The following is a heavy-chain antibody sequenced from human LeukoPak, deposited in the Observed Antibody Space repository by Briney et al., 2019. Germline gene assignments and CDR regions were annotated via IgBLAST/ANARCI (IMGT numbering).Heavy chain of an antibody. V-gene: IGHV1-69*04. CDR3: ARDIPYDSSGYYYHYYYYMDV. CDR1: GGTFSSYT. J-gene: IGHJ6*03. D-gene: IGHD3-22*01. CDR2: IIPILGIA. Sequence: GASVKVSCKASGGTFSSYTISWVRQAPGQGLEWMGRIIPILGIANYAQKFQGRATITADKSTSTAYMELSSLRSEDTAVYYCARDIPYDSSGYYYHYYYYMDVWGKGTTVTVSS.